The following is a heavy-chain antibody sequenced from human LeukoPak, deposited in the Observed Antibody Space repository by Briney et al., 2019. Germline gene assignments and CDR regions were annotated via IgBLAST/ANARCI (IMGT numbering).Heavy chain of an antibody. CDR2: INHSGST. CDR1: AGSFSGYY. D-gene: IGHD2-2*02. V-gene: IGHV4-34*01. J-gene: IGHJ6*02. CDR3: ARDAHVGYCSSTSCYTGV. Sequence: SSETLSLTCAVYAGSFSGYYWSWIRQPPGQGLEWIGEINHSGSTNYNPSLKGRATISVDTSKNQFSLKLSSVTAADTAVYYCARDAHVGYCSSTSCYTGVRGQGTTVTVSS.